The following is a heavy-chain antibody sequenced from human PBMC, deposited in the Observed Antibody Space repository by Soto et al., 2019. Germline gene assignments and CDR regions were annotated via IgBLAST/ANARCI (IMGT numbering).Heavy chain of an antibody. V-gene: IGHV3-23*01. J-gene: IGHJ4*02. Sequence: GGSLRLSCAASGFTFTNYAMSWVRQAPGKGLEWVSAISGSGGNTYYADSVKGRFIISRDNSENTLYLQMNSLRAEDTALYYCAKENIAARRLLDYWGRGTLVTVPS. CDR1: GFTFTNYA. CDR2: ISGSGGNT. CDR3: AKENIAARRLLDY. D-gene: IGHD6-6*01.